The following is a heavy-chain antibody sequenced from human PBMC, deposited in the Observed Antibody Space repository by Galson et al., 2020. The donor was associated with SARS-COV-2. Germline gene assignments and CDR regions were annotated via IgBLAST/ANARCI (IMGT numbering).Heavy chain of an antibody. CDR1: DGPMSSYY. V-gene: IGHV4-59*01. CDR3: ARDPAPLYGDNYYYGMDV. D-gene: IGHD4-17*01. Sequence: ETSETLSLTCSVSDGPMSSYYWSWIRQPPGKGLEWIGYISYSGSANYNPSLRSRVTISVDLSKNQLSLKVTSVTAADTAVYYCARDPAPLYGDNYYYGMDVWGLWTTVSVSS. J-gene: IGHJ6*01. CDR2: ISYSGSA.